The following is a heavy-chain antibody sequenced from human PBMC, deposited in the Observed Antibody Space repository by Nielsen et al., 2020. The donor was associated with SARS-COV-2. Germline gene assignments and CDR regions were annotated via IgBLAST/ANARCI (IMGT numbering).Heavy chain of an antibody. V-gene: IGHV1-2*02. Sequence: ASVKVSCKASGGTFSSYAISWVRQAPGQGLEWMGWINPNSGGTNYAQKFQGRVTMTRDTSISTAYMELSRLRSDDTAVYYCARGLLWFGELNWGQGTLVTVSS. D-gene: IGHD3-10*01. CDR2: INPNSGGT. CDR3: ARGLLWFGELN. CDR1: GGTFSSYA. J-gene: IGHJ4*02.